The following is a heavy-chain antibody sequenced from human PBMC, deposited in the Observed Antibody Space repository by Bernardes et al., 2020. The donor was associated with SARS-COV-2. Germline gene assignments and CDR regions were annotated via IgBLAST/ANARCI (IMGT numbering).Heavy chain of an antibody. CDR3: ASVTWSQRDGFDI. D-gene: IGHD1-26*01. CDR2: INPKNGDT. Sequence: ASVKVSCKASGYTFTDYYFHWVRQAPGQGLEWMGWINPKNGDTEYAQNFRGRVTMTRDTSISTGYMELSRLTSDDTVVYYCASVTWSQRDGFDIWGQGTMVTVSS. CDR1: GYTFTDYY. V-gene: IGHV1-2*02. J-gene: IGHJ3*02.